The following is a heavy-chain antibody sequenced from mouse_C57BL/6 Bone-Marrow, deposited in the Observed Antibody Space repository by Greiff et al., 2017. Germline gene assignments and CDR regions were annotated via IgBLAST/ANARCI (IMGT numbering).Heavy chain of an antibody. D-gene: IGHD1-1*01. CDR3: ARRQFPIYYYGSSYPYYAMDY. CDR1: GYSFTGYF. Sequence: DVQLQQSGPELVKPGDSVKISCKASGYSFTGYFMNWVMQSHGKSLEWIGRINPYTGDTFYNQKFKGKATLTVDKSSSTAHMELRSLTSEDSAVYYCARRQFPIYYYGSSYPYYAMDYWGQGTSVPVPS. J-gene: IGHJ4*01. CDR2: INPYTGDT. V-gene: IGHV1-20*01.